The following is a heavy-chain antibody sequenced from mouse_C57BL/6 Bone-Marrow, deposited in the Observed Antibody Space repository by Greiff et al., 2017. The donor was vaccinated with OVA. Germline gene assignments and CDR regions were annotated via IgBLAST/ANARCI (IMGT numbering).Heavy chain of an antibody. V-gene: IGHV1-53*01. CDR1: GYTFTSYW. Sequence: QVQLQQSGTELVKPGASVKLSCKASGYTFTSYWMHWVKQRPGQGLEWIGNINPSNGGTNYNEKFKSKATLTVDKSSSTAYMQLSSLTSEDSAVYYCARGITTVVATMRYFDVWGTGTTVTVSS. CDR2: INPSNGGT. J-gene: IGHJ1*03. D-gene: IGHD1-1*01. CDR3: ARGITTVVATMRYFDV.